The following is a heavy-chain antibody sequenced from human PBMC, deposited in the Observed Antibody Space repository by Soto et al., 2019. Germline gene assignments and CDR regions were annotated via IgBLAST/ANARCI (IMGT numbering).Heavy chain of an antibody. CDR2: IYHSGST. Sequence: SETLSLTCAVSGGSISSSNWWSWVRQPPGKGLEWIGEIYHSGSTNYNPSLKSRVTISVDKSKNQFSLKLSSVTAADTAVYYCARDRGSSGYSDDAFDIWGQGTMVTVSS. J-gene: IGHJ3*02. D-gene: IGHD3-22*01. CDR1: GGSISSSNW. V-gene: IGHV4-4*02. CDR3: ARDRGSSGYSDDAFDI.